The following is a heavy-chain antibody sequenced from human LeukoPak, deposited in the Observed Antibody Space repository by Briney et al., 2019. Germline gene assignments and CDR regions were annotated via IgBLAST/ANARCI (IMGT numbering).Heavy chain of an antibody. Sequence: GGSLRLSCAASGFTFSSYGMHWVRQAPGKGLEWVAFIRYDGSNKYYADSVKGRFTISRDNSKNTLYLQMNSLRAEDTAVYYCARDYNYYDSSGRTLYWGQGTLVTVSS. CDR3: ARDYNYYDSSGRTLY. J-gene: IGHJ4*02. D-gene: IGHD3-22*01. CDR1: GFTFSSYG. CDR2: IRYDGSNK. V-gene: IGHV3-30*02.